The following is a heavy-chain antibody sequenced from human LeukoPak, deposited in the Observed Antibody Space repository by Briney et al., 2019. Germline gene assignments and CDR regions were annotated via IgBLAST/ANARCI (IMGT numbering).Heavy chain of an antibody. V-gene: IGHV3-21*04. D-gene: IGHD2-2*01. CDR2: ITSSSSYT. Sequence: PGGSLRLSCAAPGITFSNYNMNWVRQAPGKGLEWISAITSSSSYTFYADSVKGRFTISRYNAKNSLFLQMNSLRAEDTAFYYCARRHCTSTSCFGFDYWGRGTLVTVSS. CDR1: GITFSNYN. J-gene: IGHJ4*02. CDR3: ARRHCTSTSCFGFDY.